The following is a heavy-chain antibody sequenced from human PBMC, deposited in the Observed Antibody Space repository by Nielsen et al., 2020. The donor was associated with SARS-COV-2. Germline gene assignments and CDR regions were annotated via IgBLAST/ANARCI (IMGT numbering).Heavy chain of an antibody. J-gene: IGHJ4*02. CDR3: ARGRITIFGVVTHFDY. D-gene: IGHD3-3*01. V-gene: IGHV4-59*06. CDR1: GGSISSYY. CDR2: IYYSGST. Sequence: SETLSLTCTVSGGSISSYYWSWIRQHPGKGLEWIGYIYYSGSTYYNPSLKSRVTISVDTSKNQFSLKLSSVTAADTAVYYCARGRITIFGVVTHFDYWGQGTLVTVSS.